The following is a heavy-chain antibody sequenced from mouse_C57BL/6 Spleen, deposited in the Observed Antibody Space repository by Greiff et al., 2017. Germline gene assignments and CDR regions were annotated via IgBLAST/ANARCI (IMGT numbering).Heavy chain of an antibody. CDR3: ASPYYYGSSYNYAMDY. J-gene: IGHJ4*01. CDR1: GFTFSDYG. Sequence: EVKLVESGGGLVKPGGSLKLSCAASGFTFSDYGMHWVRQAPEKGLEWVAYISSGSSTIYYADTVKGRFTISRDNAKNTLFLQMTSLRSEDTAMYYCASPYYYGSSYNYAMDYWGQGTSVTVSS. D-gene: IGHD1-1*01. V-gene: IGHV5-17*01. CDR2: ISSGSSTI.